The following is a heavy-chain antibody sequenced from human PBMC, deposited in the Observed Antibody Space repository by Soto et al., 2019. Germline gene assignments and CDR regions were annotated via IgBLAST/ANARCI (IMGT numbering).Heavy chain of an antibody. Sequence: QVQLQESGPGLVKPSETLSLTCTVSGGSISSYYWSWIRQPPGKGLEWIGYIYYSGSTNYNPSLKSRVTIXXDTXXNXXXXXXXXXXXXXXXXXXXXXXXXXXXXXXXWGQGTLVTVSS. CDR3: XXXXXXXXXXXX. V-gene: IGHV4-59*01. J-gene: IGHJ4*02. CDR2: IYYSGST. CDR1: GGSISSYY.